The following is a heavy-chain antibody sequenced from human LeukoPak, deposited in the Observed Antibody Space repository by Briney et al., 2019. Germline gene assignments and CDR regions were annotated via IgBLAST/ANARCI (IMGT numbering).Heavy chain of an antibody. V-gene: IGHV5-51*01. CDR2: IYPGDSNT. J-gene: IGHJ3*02. Sequence: GESLKISCEGSGDSFNDYWIGWVRQMSGKGLEWMGIIYPGDSNTRYSPSFQGQVTISADKSIYTAYLQWSSLRPSDTGIYYCARRIAAAGNAFGIWGHGTRVSVSP. CDR3: ARRIAAAGNAFGI. D-gene: IGHD6-13*01. CDR1: GDSFNDYW.